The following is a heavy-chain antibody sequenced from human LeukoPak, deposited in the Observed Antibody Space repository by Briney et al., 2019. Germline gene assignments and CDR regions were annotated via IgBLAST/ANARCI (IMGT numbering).Heavy chain of an antibody. CDR3: VRDGGGGGDN. V-gene: IGHV3-74*01. CDR2: INSDGSSI. J-gene: IGHJ4*02. Sequence: GSLRLSCAASGFIFSNYWIHWVRQPPGKGLVGVARINSDGSSINYADSVKGRFTISRNNTNNTLSLHINSLRAEATAVYYCVRDGGGGGDNWGQGTLVTVSS. CDR1: GFIFSNYW. D-gene: IGHD3-16*01.